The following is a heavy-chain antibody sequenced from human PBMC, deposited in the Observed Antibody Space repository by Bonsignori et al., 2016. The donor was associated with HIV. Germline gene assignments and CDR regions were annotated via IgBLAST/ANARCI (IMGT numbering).Heavy chain of an antibody. CDR1: GFSFNGAW. V-gene: IGHV3-15*01. Sequence: EVQLVESGGGLVKPGGSLRLSCAASGFSFNGAWMTWVRQTPGKGLECVGHIKSESDGGTANHAESVKGRFSISRDDSKNTLVSANEQPDNRGHRRLLCATGRGRGPLYHFPQWGQGT. J-gene: IGHJ4*02. D-gene: IGHD3/OR15-3a*01. CDR2: IKSESDGGTA. CDR3: ATGRGRGPLYHFPQ.